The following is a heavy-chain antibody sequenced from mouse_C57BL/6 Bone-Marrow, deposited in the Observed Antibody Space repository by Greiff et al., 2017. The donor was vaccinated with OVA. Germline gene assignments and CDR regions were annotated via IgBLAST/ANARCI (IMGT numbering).Heavy chain of an antibody. CDR1: GYTFTSYW. D-gene: IGHD2-5*01. CDR3: TRRAYYSNYDGWFAY. Sequence: EVQLQESGTVLARPGASVKMSCKTSGYTFTSYWMHWVKQRPGQGLEWIGAIYPGNSDTSYNQKFQGKAKLTAVKSASTAYMELSSLTNEDSAVYYCTRRAYYSNYDGWFAYWGQGTLVTVSA. J-gene: IGHJ3*01. V-gene: IGHV1-5*01. CDR2: IYPGNSDT.